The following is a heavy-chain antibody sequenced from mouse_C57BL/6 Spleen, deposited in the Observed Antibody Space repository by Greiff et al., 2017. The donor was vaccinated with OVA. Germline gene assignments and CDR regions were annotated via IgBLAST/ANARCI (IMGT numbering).Heavy chain of an antibody. CDR3: ARAPTGTNWYFDV. J-gene: IGHJ1*03. CDR1: GFTFSDYG. D-gene: IGHD4-1*02. CDR2: ISSGSSTI. V-gene: IGHV5-17*01. Sequence: DVMLVESGGGLVKPGGSLKLSCAASGFTFSDYGLHWVRQAPEKGLEWVAYISSGSSTIYYADTVKGRFTISRDNAKNTLFLQMTSLRSEDTAMYYCARAPTGTNWYFDVWGTGTTVTVSS.